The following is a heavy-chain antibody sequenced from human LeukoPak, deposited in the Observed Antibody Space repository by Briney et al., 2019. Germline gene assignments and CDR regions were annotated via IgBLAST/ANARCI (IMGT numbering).Heavy chain of an antibody. Sequence: SVTLSLTCTVSGGSISSEGEYWSWIRQAPGKVLERIGYIYHSGSTYYNPSLKSRVTISVGRSKNQFSLKLSSVTAADTAVYYCARDRGVRQGIVHYAGAFDIWGQGTMVTVSS. CDR2: IYHSGST. CDR3: ARDRGVRQGIVHYAGAFDI. J-gene: IGHJ3*02. CDR1: GGSISSEGEY. D-gene: IGHD1-26*01. V-gene: IGHV4-30-2*01.